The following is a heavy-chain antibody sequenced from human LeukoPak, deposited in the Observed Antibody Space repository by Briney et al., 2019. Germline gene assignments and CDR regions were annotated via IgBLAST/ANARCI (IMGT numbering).Heavy chain of an antibody. CDR1: GFTFSNYA. Sequence: GGSLRLSCAASGFTFSNYALSWVRQAPGKGLEWVSAISGSGSSTYYADSVKGRFTISRDNSKNTLYLQMNSLRAEDTAVYYCAKDQRGTVVTPEFDYWGQGTLVTVSS. CDR3: AKDQRGTVVTPEFDY. CDR2: ISGSGSST. J-gene: IGHJ4*02. V-gene: IGHV3-23*01. D-gene: IGHD4-23*01.